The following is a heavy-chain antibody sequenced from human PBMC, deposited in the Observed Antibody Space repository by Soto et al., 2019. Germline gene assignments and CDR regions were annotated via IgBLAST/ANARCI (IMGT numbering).Heavy chain of an antibody. J-gene: IGHJ3*02. Sequence: SETLYLTCTVSGDSISSSSYYWGWIRQPPGKGLEWIGSNYYSGSTDYNPSLKSRVTIYVDTSKNQFSLKLTSVTAADMVVYYCARVLGNDAFDIWGQGTMVTVSS. D-gene: IGHD3-3*02. CDR2: NYYSGST. CDR3: ARVLGNDAFDI. V-gene: IGHV4-39*07. CDR1: GDSISSSSYY.